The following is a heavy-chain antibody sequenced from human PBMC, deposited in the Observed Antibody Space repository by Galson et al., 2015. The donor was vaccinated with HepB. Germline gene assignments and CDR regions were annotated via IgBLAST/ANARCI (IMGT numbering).Heavy chain of an antibody. CDR1: GFTFSSYG. CDR2: IWYDGSNK. CDR3: ARDLGYSSSSVQNYYYYGMDV. J-gene: IGHJ6*02. D-gene: IGHD6-6*01. Sequence: SLRLSCAASGFTFSSYGMHWVRQAPGKGLEWVAVIWYDGSNKYYADSVKGRFTISRDNSKNTLYLQMNSLRAEDTAVYYCARDLGYSSSSVQNYYYYGMDVWGQGTTVTVSS. V-gene: IGHV3-33*01.